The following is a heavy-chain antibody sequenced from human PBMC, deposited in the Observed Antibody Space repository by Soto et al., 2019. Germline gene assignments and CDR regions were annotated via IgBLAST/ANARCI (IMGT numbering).Heavy chain of an antibody. J-gene: IGHJ4*02. CDR2: INGRSNYK. D-gene: IGHD3-16*01. V-gene: IGHV3-21*01. Sequence: EVDLLESGGGLVKSGGSLRLSCAASGFSFSTYNMNWVRQAPGKGLEWVSSINGRSNYKYYTDSVKGRFTISRDNPKNSLYLQMDSLRAEDTAVYYCVREDGLVGSNSAFDQWGQGTLVIVSS. CDR3: VREDGLVGSNSAFDQ. CDR1: GFSFSTYN.